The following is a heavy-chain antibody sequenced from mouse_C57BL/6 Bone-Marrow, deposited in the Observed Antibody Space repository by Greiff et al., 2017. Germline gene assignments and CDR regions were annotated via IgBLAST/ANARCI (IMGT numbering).Heavy chain of an antibody. CDR1: GYTFTDYY. Sequence: EVQLQQSGPELVKPGASVKISCKASGYTFTDYYMNWVKQSHGKSLEWIGDINPNNGGTSYNQKFKGKATLTVDQSSSTAYMELRSLTSEDSAVYYCARWRNYYAMDYWGQGTSVTVSS. CDR2: INPNNGGT. V-gene: IGHV1-26*01. CDR3: ARWRNYYAMDY. J-gene: IGHJ4*01.